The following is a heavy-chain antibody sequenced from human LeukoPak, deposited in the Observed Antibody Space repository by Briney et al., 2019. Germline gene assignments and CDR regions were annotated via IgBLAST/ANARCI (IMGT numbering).Heavy chain of an antibody. V-gene: IGHV1-8*03. CDR1: EYTFISYD. CDR3: TRHYGSGSYDN. CDR2: MNPNSGNT. Sequence: ASVKVSCKASEYTFISYDINWVRQATGQGLEWMGWMNPNSGNTGYAQKFQGRVTITRNTSISTAYMELSSLRSEDTAVYYCTRHYGSGSYDNRGQGTLVTVSS. J-gene: IGHJ4*02. D-gene: IGHD3-10*01.